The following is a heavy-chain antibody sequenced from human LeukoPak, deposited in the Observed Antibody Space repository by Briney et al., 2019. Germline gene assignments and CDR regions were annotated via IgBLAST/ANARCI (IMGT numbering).Heavy chain of an antibody. CDR3: ATVLSLSASIAAANDAFDI. CDR1: GYTFTSYD. CDR2: MNPNSGNT. J-gene: IGHJ3*02. Sequence: ASVKVSCKASGYTFTSYDISWVRQATGQGLEWMGWMNPNSGNTGYAQKFQGRVTMTRNTSISTAYMELSSLRSEDTAVYYCATVLSLSASIAAANDAFDIWGQGTMVTVSS. D-gene: IGHD6-13*01. V-gene: IGHV1-8*01.